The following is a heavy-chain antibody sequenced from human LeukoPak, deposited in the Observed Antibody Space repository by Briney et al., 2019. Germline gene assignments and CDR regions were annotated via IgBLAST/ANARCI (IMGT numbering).Heavy chain of an antibody. CDR2: ISWDGGST. CDR3: ARDGTPNYRSGWVYMDV. V-gene: IGHV3-43D*03. D-gene: IGHD6-25*01. Sequence: GGSLRLSCAASGFTFDDYAMHWVRQAPGKGLEWVSLISWDGGSTYYADSVKGRFTISRDNSKNSLYLQMNSLRVEDTAVYYCARDGTPNYRSGWVYMDVWGKGTTVTISS. CDR1: GFTFDDYA. J-gene: IGHJ6*03.